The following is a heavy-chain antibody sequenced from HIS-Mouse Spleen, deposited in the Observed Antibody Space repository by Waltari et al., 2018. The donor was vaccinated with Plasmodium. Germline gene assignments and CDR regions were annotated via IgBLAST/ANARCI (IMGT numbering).Heavy chain of an antibody. CDR3: ARGPGYSSGWYYFDY. D-gene: IGHD6-19*01. J-gene: IGHJ4*02. Sequence: QVQLQQWGAGLLKPSETLSLTCAVYGGSFSGYYWSWIRQPPGKGLEWNGEIKHSGSTNYNPSLKSRVTISVDTSKNQFSLKLSSVTAADTAVYYCARGPGYSSGWYYFDYWGQGTLVTVSS. V-gene: IGHV4-34*01. CDR1: GGSFSGYY. CDR2: IKHSGST.